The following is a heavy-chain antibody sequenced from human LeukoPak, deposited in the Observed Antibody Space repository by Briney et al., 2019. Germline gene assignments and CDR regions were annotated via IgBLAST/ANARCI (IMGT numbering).Heavy chain of an antibody. V-gene: IGHV4-39*07. CDR2: IYYSGST. Sequence: PSETLSLTCTVSGGSISSYYWGWIRQPPGKGLEWIGSIYYSGSTYYNPSLKSRVTISVDTSKNQFSLKLSSVTAADTAVYYCARDLSRQWLVLPYFDYWGQGTLVTVSS. D-gene: IGHD6-19*01. CDR1: GGSISSYY. CDR3: ARDLSRQWLVLPYFDY. J-gene: IGHJ4*02.